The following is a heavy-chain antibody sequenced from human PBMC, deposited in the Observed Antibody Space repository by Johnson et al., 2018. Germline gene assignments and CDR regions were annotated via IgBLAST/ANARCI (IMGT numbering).Heavy chain of an antibody. D-gene: IGHD1-26*01. CDR3: ARDGIVGATPGAFDI. V-gene: IGHV3-30-3*01. CDR1: GSTFSSYA. J-gene: IGHJ3*02. CDR2: ISYDGSNK. Sequence: QVQLVESGGGVVQPGRSLRLSCAASGSTFSSYAMHWVRQAPGKGLEWVAVISYDGSNKYYADSVKGRFTISRDNSKNTLYLQMNSLRAEDTAVYYCARDGIVGATPGAFDIWGQGTMVTVFS.